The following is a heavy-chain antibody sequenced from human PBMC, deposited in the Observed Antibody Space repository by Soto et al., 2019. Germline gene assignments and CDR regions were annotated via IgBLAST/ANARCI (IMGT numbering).Heavy chain of an antibody. J-gene: IGHJ6*02. Sequence: PGGSLRLSCAASGFTFSSYSMNWVRQAPGKGLEWVSSISSSSSYIYYADSVKGRFTISRDNAKNSLYLQTNSLRAEDTAVYYCARWVSDDSSGYCSVYYTYYSMDVWGQGTPVTVSS. CDR1: GFTFSSYS. CDR3: ARWVSDDSSGYCSVYYTYYSMDV. D-gene: IGHD3-22*01. CDR2: ISSSSSYI. V-gene: IGHV3-21*01.